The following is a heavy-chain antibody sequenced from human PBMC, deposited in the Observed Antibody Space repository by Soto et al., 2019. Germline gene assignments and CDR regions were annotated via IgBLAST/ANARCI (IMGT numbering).Heavy chain of an antibody. CDR3: ARALGHTYYYDSSGYYPFGY. CDR2: IYYSGST. V-gene: IGHV4-61*01. D-gene: IGHD3-22*01. CDR1: GGSVSSGSYY. J-gene: IGHJ4*02. Sequence: PSETLSLTCTVSGGSVSSGSYYWSWIRQPPGKGLEWIGYIYYSGSTNYNPSLKSRVTISVDTSKNQFSLKLSSVTAADPAVYYCARALGHTYYYDSSGYYPFGYWGQGTLVTVSS.